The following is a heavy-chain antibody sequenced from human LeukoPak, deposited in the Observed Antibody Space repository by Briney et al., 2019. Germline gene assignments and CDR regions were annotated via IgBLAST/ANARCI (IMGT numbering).Heavy chain of an antibody. J-gene: IGHJ4*02. CDR2: IYHSGST. Sequence: SETLSLTCAVSGGSISSGGYSWSWIRQPPGKGLEWIGYIYHSGSTYHNPSLKSRVTISVDRSKNLFSLKLSSVTAADTAVYYCGRGGPDYYDSSGYHTYYFDYWGQGTLVTVSS. V-gene: IGHV4-30-2*01. D-gene: IGHD3-22*01. CDR3: GRGGPDYYDSSGYHTYYFDY. CDR1: GGSISSGGYS.